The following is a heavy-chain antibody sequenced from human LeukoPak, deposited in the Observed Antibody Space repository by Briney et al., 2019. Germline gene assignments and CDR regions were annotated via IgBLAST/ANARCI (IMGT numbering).Heavy chain of an antibody. Sequence: SGGSLRLSCAASGFTFSSYSMNWVRQAPGKGLEWVSYISSSSTIYYADSVKGRFTISRDNAKNSLYLQMNSLRDEDTAVYYCARDTSSYGLDYWGQGTLVTVSS. CDR3: ARDTSSYGLDY. CDR2: ISSSSTI. J-gene: IGHJ4*02. D-gene: IGHD5-18*01. CDR1: GFTFSSYS. V-gene: IGHV3-48*02.